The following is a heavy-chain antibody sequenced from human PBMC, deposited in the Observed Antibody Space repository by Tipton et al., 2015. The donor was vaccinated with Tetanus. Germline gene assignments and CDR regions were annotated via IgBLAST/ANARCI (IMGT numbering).Heavy chain of an antibody. Sequence: TLSLTCTVSGGSINDYYWGWIRQSPGKGLEWIGYIDYFGSTKYNPSLKSRVAMSVDTSKNQLSLRLNSVTSADTAVYYCARTSGYMYSDCWGQGTLVTVSS. V-gene: IGHV4-59*01. CDR2: IDYFGST. CDR1: GGSINDYY. J-gene: IGHJ4*02. D-gene: IGHD3-3*01. CDR3: ARTSGYMYSDC.